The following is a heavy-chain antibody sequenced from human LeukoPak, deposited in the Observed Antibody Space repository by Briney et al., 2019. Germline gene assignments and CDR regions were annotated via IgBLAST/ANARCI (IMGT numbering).Heavy chain of an antibody. CDR3: ARAPTVLVGYCSSSSCQADY. CDR1: GFTFSSYV. CDR2: ISGSSGTTT. Sequence: GGSLRLSCTASGFTFSSYVMSWVRQAPGKGLEWVSAISGSSGTTTHYADSVKGRFTTSRDNAENSLYLQMNSLRVEDTAVYYCARAPTVLVGYCSSSSCQADYWGQGTLVTVSS. D-gene: IGHD2-2*01. J-gene: IGHJ4*02. V-gene: IGHV3-23*01.